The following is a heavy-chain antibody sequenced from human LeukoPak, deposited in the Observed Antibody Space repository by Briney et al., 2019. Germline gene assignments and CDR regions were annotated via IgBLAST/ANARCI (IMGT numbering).Heavy chain of an antibody. Sequence: ASLKVSCKASGYTFTRYGISWVRQAPGQGLEWMGWISPYNGNTNYAQKLQGRVTMTTDTSTRTAYLELRRLRADDTAGHDSAREEIGYPSDYWGQGTLVTVSS. J-gene: IGHJ4*02. V-gene: IGHV1-18*01. CDR3: AREEIGYPSDY. D-gene: IGHD5-12*01. CDR2: ISPYNGNT. CDR1: GYTFTRYG.